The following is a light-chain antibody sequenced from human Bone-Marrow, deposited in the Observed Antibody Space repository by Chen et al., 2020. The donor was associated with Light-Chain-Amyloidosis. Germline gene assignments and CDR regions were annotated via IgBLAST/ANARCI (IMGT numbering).Light chain of an antibody. Sequence: QSVLTQPPSVSGAPGQRVTISCTGSSSNIGAGFDVHWYQRLPGTAPKLLIYANNNRPSGGPDRFSGSKSGTSASLAITGLQAEDEADYYCQSYDNSLSGSRVFGGGTKLTVL. CDR1: SSNIGAGFD. CDR2: ANN. J-gene: IGLJ2*01. V-gene: IGLV1-40*01. CDR3: QSYDNSLSGSRV.